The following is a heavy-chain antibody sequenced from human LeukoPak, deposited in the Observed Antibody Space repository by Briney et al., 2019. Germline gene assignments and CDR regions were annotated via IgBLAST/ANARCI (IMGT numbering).Heavy chain of an antibody. CDR1: GGSLSSSDYY. J-gene: IGHJ5*02. CDR3: ARQADTAMVPGYFDP. D-gene: IGHD5-18*01. V-gene: IGHV4-39*01. CDR2: IYYSGRT. Sequence: PSETLSLTCSVSGGSLSSSDYYWTCIRQPPGKGPEWMGTIYYSGRTYYNPSLKSRVSIFVDTSRNQFSLKLSSVTAADTAVYFCARQADTAMVPGYFDPWGQGTLVTVSS.